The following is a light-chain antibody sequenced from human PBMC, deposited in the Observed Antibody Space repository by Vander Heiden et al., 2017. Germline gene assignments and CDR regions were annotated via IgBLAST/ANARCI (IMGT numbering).Light chain of an antibody. CDR1: SGSIASNY. J-gene: IGLJ3*02. V-gene: IGLV6-57*01. CDR3: QSYDSSNRV. CDR2: EDN. Sequence: FMLTPPHPVSEPPGKTVTISCTRSSGSIASNYVQWYQQRPGSSPTTVIYEDNQRPSGVPDRFSGSIDSSSSAAALTISGLKTEDEADYCCQSYDSSNRVFGGGTKLTVL.